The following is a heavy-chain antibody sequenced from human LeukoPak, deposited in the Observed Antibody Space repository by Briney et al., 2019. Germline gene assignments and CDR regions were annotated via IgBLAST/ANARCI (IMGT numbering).Heavy chain of an antibody. J-gene: IGHJ3*02. D-gene: IGHD2-8*01. Sequence: GVSLRLSCAASGFTFDDYAMHWVRQAPGKGLEWVSGISWNSGSIGYADSVKGRFTISRDNAKNSLYLQMNSLRAEDTALCYCAKDIVLMVYAAGFDIWGQGTMVTVSS. V-gene: IGHV3-9*01. CDR1: GFTFDDYA. CDR3: AKDIVLMVYAAGFDI. CDR2: ISWNSGSI.